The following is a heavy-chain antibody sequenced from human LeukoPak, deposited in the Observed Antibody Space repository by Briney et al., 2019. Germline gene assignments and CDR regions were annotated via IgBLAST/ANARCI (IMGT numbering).Heavy chain of an antibody. CDR2: IYPGDSDT. V-gene: IGHV5-51*01. Sequence: GESLKISCKGSGYSFTSYWIGWVRQMPGKGLEWMGIIYPGDSDTRYSPSFQGQVTISADKSISTAYLQWSSLKASDSAMYYCARRGSAKYYGMDVWGQGTTVTVSS. CDR3: ARRGSAKYYGMDV. J-gene: IGHJ6*02. D-gene: IGHD3-10*01. CDR1: GYSFTSYW.